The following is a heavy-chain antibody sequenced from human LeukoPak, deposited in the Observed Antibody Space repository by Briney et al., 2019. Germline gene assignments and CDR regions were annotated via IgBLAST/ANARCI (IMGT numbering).Heavy chain of an antibody. CDR3: ARQYDYGFWFAP. Sequence: SETLSLTCAVSGYSISSGYYWGWIRQPPGKGLEWIGRIHHSGSTYYNPSLKSRVTISVDPSKNQFSLKLSSVTAADTAVYYCARQYDYGFWFAPWGQGTLVTVPS. V-gene: IGHV4-38-2*01. CDR1: GYSISSGYY. J-gene: IGHJ5*02. D-gene: IGHD4-17*01. CDR2: IHHSGST.